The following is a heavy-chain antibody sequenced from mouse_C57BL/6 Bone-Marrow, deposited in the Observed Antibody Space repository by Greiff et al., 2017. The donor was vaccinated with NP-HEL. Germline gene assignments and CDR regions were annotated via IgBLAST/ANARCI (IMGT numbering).Heavy chain of an antibody. Sequence: EVQLVESGGDLVKPGGSLKLSCAASGFTFSSYGMSWVRQTPDKRLEWVATISSGGSYTYYPDSVKGRFTISRDNAKNTLYLQMSSLKSEDTAMYYFARQNDGYSLAYWGQGTLVTVSA. CDR3: ARQNDGYSLAY. CDR2: ISSGGSYT. V-gene: IGHV5-6*01. D-gene: IGHD2-3*01. J-gene: IGHJ3*01. CDR1: GFTFSSYG.